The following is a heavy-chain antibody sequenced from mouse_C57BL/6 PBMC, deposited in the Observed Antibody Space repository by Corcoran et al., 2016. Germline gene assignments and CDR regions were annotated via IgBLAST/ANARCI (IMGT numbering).Heavy chain of an antibody. CDR3: ASLYSGYAMDY. D-gene: IGHD2-1*01. CDR2: ISYDGSN. J-gene: IGHJ4*01. V-gene: IGHV3-6*01. CDR1: GYSITSGYY. Sequence: DVQIQESGPGLVKPSQSRSLTCSVTGYSITSGYYWNWIRQFPGNKLEWMGYISYDGSNNYNPSLKNRISITRETSKNQFFLKLNSVTTEDTATYYCASLYSGYAMDYWGQGTSVTVSS.